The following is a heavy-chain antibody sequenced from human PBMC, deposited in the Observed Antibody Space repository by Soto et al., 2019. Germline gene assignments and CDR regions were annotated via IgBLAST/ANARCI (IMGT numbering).Heavy chain of an antibody. D-gene: IGHD5-12*01. V-gene: IGHV1-69*02. CDR1: GGTFSSYT. J-gene: IGHJ4*02. CDR2: IIPILGIA. Sequence: ASVKVSCKASGGTFSSYTISWVRPAPGQGLEWMGRIIPILGIANYAQKFQGRVTITADKSTSTAYMELSSLRSEDTAVYYCAKANIVARGSTFDYWGQGTLVTVSS. CDR3: AKANIVARGSTFDY.